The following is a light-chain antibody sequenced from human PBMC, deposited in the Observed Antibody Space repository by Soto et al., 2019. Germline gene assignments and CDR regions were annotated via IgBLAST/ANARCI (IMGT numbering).Light chain of an antibody. CDR3: RSSTSSSTRV. J-gene: IGLJ1*01. CDR2: DVS. V-gene: IGLV2-14*01. CDR1: SSDVGGYNY. Sequence: QSALTQPASVSGSPGQSITISCTGTSSDVGGYNYVSWYQQHPGKAPKLMIYDVSNRPSGVSNRFSGSKSGNTASLTISGLQAEDEADYSCRSSTSSSTRVFGTGTKLTVL.